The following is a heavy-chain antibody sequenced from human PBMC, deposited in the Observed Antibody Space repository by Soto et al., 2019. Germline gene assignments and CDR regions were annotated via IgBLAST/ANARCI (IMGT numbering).Heavy chain of an antibody. D-gene: IGHD3-10*01. Sequence: QVQLVESGGGVVQPGRSLRLSCAASGLTFSSYGMHWVRQAPGKGLEWVAVIWYDGRNKYYADSVKGRFTISRDNSKNTLYLQMNSLSAEDTAVYYCAREYGSAPGDYWGQGTLVTVSS. J-gene: IGHJ4*02. CDR1: GLTFSSYG. V-gene: IGHV3-33*01. CDR2: IWYDGRNK. CDR3: AREYGSAPGDY.